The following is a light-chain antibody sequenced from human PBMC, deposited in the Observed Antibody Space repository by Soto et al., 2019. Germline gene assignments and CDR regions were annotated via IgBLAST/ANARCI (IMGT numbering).Light chain of an antibody. J-gene: IGKJ1*01. Sequence: DIQMTQSPSTLSGSVGDRVTITCRASQTISSWLAWYQQKPGKAPKLLIYKASTLKSGVPSRFSGSGSGTEGTLTISSLKQDDGSTYYCQHYNSYSEAFGQGTKVDIK. V-gene: IGKV1-5*03. CDR1: QTISSW. CDR2: KAS. CDR3: QHYNSYSEA.